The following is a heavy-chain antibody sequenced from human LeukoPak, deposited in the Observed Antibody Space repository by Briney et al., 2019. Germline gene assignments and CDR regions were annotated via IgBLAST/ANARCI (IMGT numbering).Heavy chain of an antibody. D-gene: IGHD6-19*01. V-gene: IGHV3-49*04. Sequence: SLRLSCAASGFTFSSYEMNWVRQVPGKGLEWVGFIRSKAYGGKTEYAASVKGRFTISRDDSKSIAYLQMNSLKTEDTAVYYCTRVRSNLQWLMRNDYWGQGTLVTVSS. CDR2: IRSKAYGGKT. CDR3: TRVRSNLQWLMRNDY. J-gene: IGHJ4*02. CDR1: GFTFSSYE.